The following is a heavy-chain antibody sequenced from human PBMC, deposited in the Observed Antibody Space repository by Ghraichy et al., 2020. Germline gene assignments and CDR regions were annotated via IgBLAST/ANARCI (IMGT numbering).Heavy chain of an antibody. V-gene: IGHV4-34*01. Sequence: SETLSLTCGVSGVSFSTYYWTWLRQPPGEGLEWIGKISHRGSTNYNPSLKSRVSMLVDRSKSQFSLKLGSVTAADTAVYYCARATIRDALDVWGQGTTVTDSS. D-gene: IGHD5-24*01. CDR2: ISHRGST. CDR3: ARATIRDALDV. CDR1: GVSFSTYY. J-gene: IGHJ6*02.